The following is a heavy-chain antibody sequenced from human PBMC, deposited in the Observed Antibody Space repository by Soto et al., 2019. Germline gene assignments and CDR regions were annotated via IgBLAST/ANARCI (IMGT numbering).Heavy chain of an antibody. Sequence: ASVTVSCKVSGYTLTELSMHWVRQAPGKGLEWMGGFDPEDGETIYAQKFQGRVTMTEDTSTDTAYMELSSLRSEDTAVYYCATVLNLVPDYFDYWGQGTLVTVSS. CDR2: FDPEDGET. CDR1: GYTLTELS. CDR3: ATVLNLVPDYFDY. J-gene: IGHJ4*02. D-gene: IGHD3-10*01. V-gene: IGHV1-24*01.